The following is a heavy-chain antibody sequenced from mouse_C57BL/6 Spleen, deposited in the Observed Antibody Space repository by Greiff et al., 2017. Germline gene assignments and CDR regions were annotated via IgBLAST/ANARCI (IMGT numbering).Heavy chain of an antibody. J-gene: IGHJ2*01. D-gene: IGHD2-1*01. V-gene: IGHV1-4*01. Sequence: QVQLQQSGAELARPGASVQMSCKASGYTFTSYTMQWVKQRPGQGREWIGYINPSSGYTKYNQKFKDKATLHADKSSSTAYRQLSSLTSVDSAGYYGAGEGLYGNYEGGFDYWGQGTTLTVSS. CDR1: GYTFTSYT. CDR2: INPSSGYT. CDR3: AGEGLYGNYEGGFDY.